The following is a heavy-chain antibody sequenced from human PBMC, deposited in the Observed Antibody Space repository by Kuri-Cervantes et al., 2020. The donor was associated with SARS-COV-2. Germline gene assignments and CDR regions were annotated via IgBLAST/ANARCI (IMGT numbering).Heavy chain of an antibody. CDR1: GFTFSSYA. CDR2: ISYDGSNK. V-gene: IGHV3-30-3*02. Sequence: GGSLRLSCAASGFTFSSYAMHWVRQAPGKGLEWVAVISYDGSNKYYADSVKGRFTISRDNSKNTLYLQMNSLRAEDTAVYYCAEARHRSEWELSDYWGQGTLVTVSS. CDR3: AEARHRSEWELSDY. J-gene: IGHJ4*02. D-gene: IGHD1-26*01.